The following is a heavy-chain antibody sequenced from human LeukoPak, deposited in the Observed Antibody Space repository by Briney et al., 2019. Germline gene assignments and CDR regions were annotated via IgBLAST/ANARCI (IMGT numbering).Heavy chain of an antibody. CDR1: GFTFSDYY. D-gene: IGHD5-24*01. V-gene: IGHV3-11*01. CDR2: ISSSGSTI. Sequence: PGGSLRLSCAASGFTFSDYYMSWIRQAPGKGLEWVSYISSSGSTIYYADSVKGRFTISRDNAKNSLYLQMNSLRAEDTALYYCAKGSREMATPFGFDYWGQGTLVTVSS. CDR3: AKGSREMATPFGFDY. J-gene: IGHJ4*02.